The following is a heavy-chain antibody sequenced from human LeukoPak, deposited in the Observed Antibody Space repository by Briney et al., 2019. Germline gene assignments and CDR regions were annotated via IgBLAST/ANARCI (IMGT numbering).Heavy chain of an antibody. D-gene: IGHD3-10*01. J-gene: IGHJ4*02. CDR2: IYTSGCT. CDR1: GGSISSYY. Sequence: SETLSLTCTVSGGSISSYYWSWIRQPAGKGLEWIGRIYTSGCTNYNPSLKRRVTISVDASKNQFSLKLSSVAAAATAVYSCARPEIWSSSYYFDYCGQGTLVTVSS. V-gene: IGHV4-4*07. CDR3: ARPEIWSSSYYFDY.